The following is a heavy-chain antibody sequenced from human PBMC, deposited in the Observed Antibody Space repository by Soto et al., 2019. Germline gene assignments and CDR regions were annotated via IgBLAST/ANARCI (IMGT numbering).Heavy chain of an antibody. D-gene: IGHD3-3*01. V-gene: IGHV5-51*01. J-gene: IGHJ6*02. Sequence: GESLKISCKGSGYSFTSYWIGWVRQMPGKGLEWMGIIYPGDSYTNYSPSFQGHVTISADKSISTAYLQWSSLKASDTAMYYCAGQASTIFGVVKDYYYYYGMDVWGQGTTVTVSS. CDR1: GYSFTSYW. CDR2: IYPGDSYT. CDR3: AGQASTIFGVVKDYYYYYGMDV.